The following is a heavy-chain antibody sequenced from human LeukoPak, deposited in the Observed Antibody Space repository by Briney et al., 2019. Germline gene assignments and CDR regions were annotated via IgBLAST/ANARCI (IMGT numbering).Heavy chain of an antibody. CDR1: GFTFTDFW. J-gene: IGHJ4*02. D-gene: IGHD3-10*01. V-gene: IGHV3-74*01. Sequence: GGSLRLSCVVSGFTFTDFWMHWVRQAPGKGLVWVSRVKTDGSGINYGDSVKGRFTISRDNAKNTLYLQMNSLRVEDTAVYYCARQAGSGLGYWGQGSLVTVSS. CDR2: VKTDGSGI. CDR3: ARQAGSGLGY.